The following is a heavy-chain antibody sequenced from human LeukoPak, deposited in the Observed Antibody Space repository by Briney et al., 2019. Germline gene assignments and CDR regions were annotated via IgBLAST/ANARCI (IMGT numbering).Heavy chain of an antibody. J-gene: IGHJ4*02. D-gene: IGHD6-19*01. CDR2: ISSTSSYI. CDR1: GFTFSSYE. V-gene: IGHV3-21*01. Sequence: GGSLRLSCAASGFTFSSYEMNWVRQAPGKGLEWVSSISSTSSYIYYADSVKGRFTISRDNAKNSLYLQMNSLRAEDTAVYYCARVVSSGWSSYFDYWGQGTLVTVSS. CDR3: ARVVSSGWSSYFDY.